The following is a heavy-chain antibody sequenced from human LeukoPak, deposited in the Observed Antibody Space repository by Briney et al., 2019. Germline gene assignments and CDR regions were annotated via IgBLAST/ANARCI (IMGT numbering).Heavy chain of an antibody. Sequence: GGSLRLSCAASGFTFSSYGMHWVRQAPGKGLEWVAVIWYDGSNKYYADSVKGRFTISRDNSKNTLYLQMNSLRAEDTAVYYCAREEVAAAGTSYYYYGMDVWGQGTTVTVSS. J-gene: IGHJ6*02. V-gene: IGHV3-33*01. CDR3: AREEVAAAGTSYYYYGMDV. CDR1: GFTFSSYG. CDR2: IWYDGSNK. D-gene: IGHD6-13*01.